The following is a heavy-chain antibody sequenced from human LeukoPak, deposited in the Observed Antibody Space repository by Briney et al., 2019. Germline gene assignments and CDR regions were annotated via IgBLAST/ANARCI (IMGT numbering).Heavy chain of an antibody. V-gene: IGHV1-69*13. CDR3: TRGGYSYGAFGMDV. CDR1: GGTFSSYA. J-gene: IGHJ6*02. D-gene: IGHD5-18*01. CDR2: IIPIFGTA. Sequence: SVKVSCKASGGTFSSYAISWVRQAPGQGLEWMGGIIPIFGTANYAQKFQGRVTITADESTSTAYMELSSLRSEDTAVYYCTRGGYSYGAFGMDVWGQGTTVTVSS.